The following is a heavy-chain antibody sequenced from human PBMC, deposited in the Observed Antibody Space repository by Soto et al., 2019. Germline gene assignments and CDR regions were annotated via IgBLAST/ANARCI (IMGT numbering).Heavy chain of an antibody. D-gene: IGHD6-13*01. CDR1: GASMNSYH. Sequence: SETLSRTCTVSGASMNSYHWSWIRQPAGKGLEWIGHIHISGSTNYNPSLKSRVTMSVDTSKNQFSLRLMSLTAADTAVYYCARDQGVAAAGITWFDPWGQGSLVTVSS. CDR2: IHISGST. CDR3: ARDQGVAAAGITWFDP. V-gene: IGHV4-4*07. J-gene: IGHJ5*02.